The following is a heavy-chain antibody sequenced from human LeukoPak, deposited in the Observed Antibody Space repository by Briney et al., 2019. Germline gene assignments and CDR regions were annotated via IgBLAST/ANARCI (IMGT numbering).Heavy chain of an antibody. CDR1: GGSTNTGGYF. CDR3: ARGGSYWFDP. V-gene: IGHV4-30-2*01. CDR2: VFRTGRT. Sequence: PSETLSLTCTVSGGSTNTGGYFWSWIRQPPGKDLEWLGYVFRTGRTSYNPSLDSRVTISLDRSKNQFSLKLSSVTAADTAVYYCARGGSYWFDPWGQGTLVTVSS. J-gene: IGHJ5*02.